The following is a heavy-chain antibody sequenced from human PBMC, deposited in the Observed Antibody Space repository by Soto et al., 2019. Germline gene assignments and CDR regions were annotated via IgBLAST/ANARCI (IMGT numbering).Heavy chain of an antibody. D-gene: IGHD2-8*01. CDR1: GYSFTSYW. V-gene: IGHV5-51*01. CDR2: IYPGDSDT. J-gene: IGHJ4*02. Sequence: PGDSLKISCKGSGYSFTSYWIGWVRQMPGKGLEWMGIIYPGDSDTRYSPSFQGQVTISADKSVSTAYLQWSSLKASDTAMYYCARNLLVYALYAPLDYWGQGTLVTVSS. CDR3: ARNLLVYALYAPLDY.